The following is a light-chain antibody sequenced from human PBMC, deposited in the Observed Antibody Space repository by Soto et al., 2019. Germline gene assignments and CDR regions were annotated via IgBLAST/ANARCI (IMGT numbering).Light chain of an antibody. J-gene: IGKJ4*01. CDR2: GAS. CDR1: RTVDTY. Sequence: DIVMTQSPAFVSASLGERVTLSCRASRTVDTYLAWFQHRLGQPPRLLIFGASVRAPGVPPRFSGGGSGTEFTLPINSLRSADFAVDFCQQYYASPPGTFGRGTTVEI. V-gene: IGKV3-15*01. CDR3: QQYYASPPGT.